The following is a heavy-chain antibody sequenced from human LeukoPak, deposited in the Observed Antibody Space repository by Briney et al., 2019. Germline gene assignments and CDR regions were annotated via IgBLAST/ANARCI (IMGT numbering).Heavy chain of an antibody. J-gene: IGHJ3*02. CDR2: IYPGDSDT. CDR3: ARVYDYVRGSYRNFDAFDI. Sequence: GESLKISCKGSGYSFTSYWIGWVRQMPGKGLEWMGIIYPGDSDTRYSPSFQGQVTISADKSISTAYLQWSSLKASDTAMYYCARVYDYVRGSYRNFDAFDIWGQGTMVTVSS. D-gene: IGHD3-16*02. CDR1: GYSFTSYW. V-gene: IGHV5-51*01.